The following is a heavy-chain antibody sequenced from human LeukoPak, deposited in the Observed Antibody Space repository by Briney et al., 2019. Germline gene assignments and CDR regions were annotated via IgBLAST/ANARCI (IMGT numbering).Heavy chain of an antibody. Sequence: SETLSLTCIVSGYSISSGYYWGWIRQPPGKGLEWIGNIHHSGSTNYNPSLKSRVTISVDTSKNQFSLKLSSVTAADTAVYYCARRQGLRLPGSTPCIDYWGQGTLVTVSS. CDR3: ARRQGLRLPGSTPCIDY. V-gene: IGHV4-38-2*02. CDR2: IHHSGST. D-gene: IGHD4-17*01. J-gene: IGHJ4*02. CDR1: GYSISSGYY.